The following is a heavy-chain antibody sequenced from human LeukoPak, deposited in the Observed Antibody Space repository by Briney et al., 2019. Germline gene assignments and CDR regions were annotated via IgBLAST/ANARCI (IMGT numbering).Heavy chain of an antibody. CDR2: INPRTGGT. V-gene: IGHV1-2*02. J-gene: IGHJ5*02. CDR3: AKDLAYSSGWYENLFDP. CDR1: GDTFSSYA. D-gene: IGHD6-19*01. Sequence: GASVKVSCKASGDTFSSYAISWVRQAPGQGLEWMGWINPRTGGTKYAQKFQGRVTMTRDTSITIAYMELSRLGSDDTAVYYCAKDLAYSSGWYENLFDPWGQGTLVTVSS.